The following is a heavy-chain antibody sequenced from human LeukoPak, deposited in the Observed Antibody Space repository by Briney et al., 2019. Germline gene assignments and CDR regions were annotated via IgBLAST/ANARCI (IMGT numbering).Heavy chain of an antibody. CDR3: ARVLGAVLYSGSYYNYFDY. Sequence: KPSETLSLTCTVSGGSISSYYWSWIRQPPGKGLEWIGYIYYSGSTNYNPSLKSRVTISVDTSKNQFSLKLSSVTAADTAVYYCARVLGAVLYSGSYYNYFDYWGQGTLVTVSS. V-gene: IGHV4-59*01. J-gene: IGHJ4*02. D-gene: IGHD1-26*01. CDR2: IYYSGST. CDR1: GGSISSYY.